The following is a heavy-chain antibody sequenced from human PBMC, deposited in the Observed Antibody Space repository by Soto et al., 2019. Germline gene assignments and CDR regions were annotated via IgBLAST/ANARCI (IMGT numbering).Heavy chain of an antibody. Sequence: SVKVSCKASGGTFSSYAISWVRQAPGQGLEWMGGIIPIFGTANYAQKFQGRVTITADESTSTAYMELSSLRSEDTAVYYCARFTATVATESNWFDPWGQGTMVTVS. V-gene: IGHV1-69*13. CDR1: GGTFSSYA. D-gene: IGHD4-17*01. CDR3: ARFTATVATESNWFDP. J-gene: IGHJ5*02. CDR2: IIPIFGTA.